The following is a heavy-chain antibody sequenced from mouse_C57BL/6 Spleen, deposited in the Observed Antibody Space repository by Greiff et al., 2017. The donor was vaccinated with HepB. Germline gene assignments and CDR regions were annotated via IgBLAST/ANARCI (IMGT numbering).Heavy chain of an antibody. CDR3: TTSNYVLDY. J-gene: IGHJ2*01. Sequence: EVQLQQSGAELVRPGASVKLSCTASGFNIKDDYMHWVKQRPEQGLEWIGWIDPENGDTEYASKFQGKATITADTSSNTAYLQLSSLTSEDTAVYYCTTSNYVLDYWGQGTTLTVSS. D-gene: IGHD2-5*01. CDR2: IDPENGDT. V-gene: IGHV14-4*01. CDR1: GFNIKDDY.